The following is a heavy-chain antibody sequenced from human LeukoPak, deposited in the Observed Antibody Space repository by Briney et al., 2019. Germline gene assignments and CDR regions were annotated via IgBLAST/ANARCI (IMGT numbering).Heavy chain of an antibody. V-gene: IGHV3-43*02. CDR1: GFTFDDYA. J-gene: IGHJ6*02. CDR2: ISGDGGST. CDR3: AKDPNYDSSAYYYYYGMDV. Sequence: GGSLRLSCAASGFTFDDYAMHWVRQAPGKGLEWVSLISGDGGSTYYADSVKGRFTISRDNSKNSLYLQMNSLRTEDTALYYCAKDPNYDSSAYYYYYGMDVWGQGTTVTVSS. D-gene: IGHD3-22*01.